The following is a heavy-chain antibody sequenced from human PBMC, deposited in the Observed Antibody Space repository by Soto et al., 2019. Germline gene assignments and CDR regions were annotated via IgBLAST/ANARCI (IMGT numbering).Heavy chain of an antibody. CDR1: GYTFTSYD. V-gene: IGHV1-8*01. Sequence: VSVKVSCKASGYTFTSYDINWVRQATGQGLEWMGRINPNSGNTSYAQKFQGRVTMTRDTSTSTVYMELSSLRSEDTAVYYCARDGPRDDSSGYYPPVEAFDIWGQGTMVTVSS. D-gene: IGHD3-22*01. CDR3: ARDGPRDDSSGYYPPVEAFDI. CDR2: INPNSGNT. J-gene: IGHJ3*02.